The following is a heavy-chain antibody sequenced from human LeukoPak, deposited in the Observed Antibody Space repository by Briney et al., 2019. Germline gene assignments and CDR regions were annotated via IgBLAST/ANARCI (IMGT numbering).Heavy chain of an antibody. CDR2: IIPIFGTA. Sequence: ASVKVSCKASGGTFSSYAISWVRQAPGQGLEWVGGIIPIFGTANYAQKFQGRVTITADESTSTAYMELSSLRSEDTAVYYCARVGYSGYDYDWFDPWGQGTLVTVSS. D-gene: IGHD5-12*01. CDR3: ARVGYSGYDYDWFDP. J-gene: IGHJ5*02. V-gene: IGHV1-69*13. CDR1: GGTFSSYA.